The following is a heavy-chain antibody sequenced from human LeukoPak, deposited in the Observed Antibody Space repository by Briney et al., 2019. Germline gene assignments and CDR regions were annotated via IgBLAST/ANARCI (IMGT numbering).Heavy chain of an antibody. CDR1: GYTFTGYY. J-gene: IGHJ5*02. V-gene: IGHV1-2*02. CDR3: ARVGRAPNWFDP. D-gene: IGHD3-10*01. Sequence: GASVKVSCKASGYTFTGYYMHWVRQAPGQGLEWMGWINPNSGGTNYAQKFQGRVTMTTDTSTSTAYMELRSLRSDDTAVYYCARVGRAPNWFDPWGQGTLVTVSS. CDR2: INPNSGGT.